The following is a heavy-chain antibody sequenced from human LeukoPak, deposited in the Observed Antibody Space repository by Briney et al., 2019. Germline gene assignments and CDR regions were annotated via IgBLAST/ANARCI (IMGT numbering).Heavy chain of an antibody. D-gene: IGHD3-10*01. V-gene: IGHV1-24*01. CDR3: ARTPGDYYYYYMDV. Sequence: ASVKVSCKVSGYTLTDLSMHWVRQAPGKGLEWMGGFDPEDGETIYAQKFQGRVTMTEDTSTDTAYMELRSLRSDDTAVYYCARTPGDYYYYYMDVWGKGTTVTVSS. J-gene: IGHJ6*03. CDR1: GYTLTDLS. CDR2: FDPEDGET.